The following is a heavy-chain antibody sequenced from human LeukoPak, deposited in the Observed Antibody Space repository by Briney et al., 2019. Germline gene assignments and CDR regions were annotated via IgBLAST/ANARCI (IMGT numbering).Heavy chain of an antibody. CDR1: GGSISSHY. CDR3: ARLHNYIPTTGTTNWFDP. CDR2: IYYSGST. Sequence: SETLSLTCTVSGGSISSHYWSWIRQPPGKGLEWIGYIYYSGSTNYNPSLKSRVTISADTSKNQFSLKLSSVTAADTAVYYCARLHNYIPTTGTTNWFDPWGQGTLVTVSS. V-gene: IGHV4-59*11. D-gene: IGHD1-1*01. J-gene: IGHJ5*02.